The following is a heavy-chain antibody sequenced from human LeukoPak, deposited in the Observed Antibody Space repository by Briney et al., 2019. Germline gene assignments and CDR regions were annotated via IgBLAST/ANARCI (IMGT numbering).Heavy chain of an antibody. Sequence: GGSLRLSCAASGFTFSSYSIHWVRQAPGKGLEWVAVMSYDGGDKYYADSVKGRFTISRDDSENTVYLQMNSLGIEDTAVYYCARVWLPSRILLPSFDYWGQGTLVTVSS. CDR1: GFTFSSYS. D-gene: IGHD2-15*01. CDR2: MSYDGGDK. J-gene: IGHJ4*02. CDR3: ARVWLPSRILLPSFDY. V-gene: IGHV3-30*04.